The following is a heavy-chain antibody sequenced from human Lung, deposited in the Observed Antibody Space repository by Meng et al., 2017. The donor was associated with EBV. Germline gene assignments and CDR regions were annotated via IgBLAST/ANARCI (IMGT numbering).Heavy chain of an antibody. CDR1: GYXXTSYA. CDR2: INTDTGNP. D-gene: IGHD2-2*01. J-gene: IGHJ4*02. V-gene: IGHV7-4-1*02. Sequence: QVQLVQSGSELXXXXXSXKVXXXASGYXXTSYAMNWVRQAPGQGLEWMGWINTDTGNPTYAQGFTGRFVFSLDTSVSTAYLQISSLKAEDTAVYYCARETLGYCSSTSCYIGPPDYWGQGTLVTVSS. CDR3: ARETLGYCSSTSCYIGPPDY.